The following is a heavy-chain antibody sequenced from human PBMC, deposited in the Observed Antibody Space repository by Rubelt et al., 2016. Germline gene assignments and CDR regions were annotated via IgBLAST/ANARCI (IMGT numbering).Heavy chain of an antibody. J-gene: IGHJ4*02. D-gene: IGHD2-8*01. V-gene: IGHV4-59*01. CDR2: IYYTGTT. Sequence: QVQLQESGPGLVKPSETLSLTCTVSGGSISSYYWSWIRQPPGKGLEWIGYIYYTGTTNYNPSLKSRGTISVDTAKNQFSRKLSSVTAADTAVYYCAKYTKSTTGFPDWGQGTLVTVSS. CDR1: GGSISSYY. CDR3: AKYTKSTTGFPD.